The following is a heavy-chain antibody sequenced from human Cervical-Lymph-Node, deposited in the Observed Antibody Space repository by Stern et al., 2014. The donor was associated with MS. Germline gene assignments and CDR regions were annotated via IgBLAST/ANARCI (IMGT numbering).Heavy chain of an antibody. J-gene: IGHJ6*02. CDR2: IIPIFGTA. D-gene: IGHD3-22*01. CDR1: GGTFSSYA. Sequence: VQLLESGAEVKKPGSSVKVSCKASGGTFSSYAISWVRQAPGQGLEWMGGIIPIFGTANYAQKIQGRVTITADESTSTAYMELSSLRSEDTAVYYCARPTTDSSGYYYYYGMDVWGQGTTVTVSS. CDR3: ARPTTDSSGYYYYYGMDV. V-gene: IGHV1-69*01.